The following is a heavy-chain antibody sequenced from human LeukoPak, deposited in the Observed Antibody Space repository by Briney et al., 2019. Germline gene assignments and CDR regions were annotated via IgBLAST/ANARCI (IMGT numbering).Heavy chain of an antibody. CDR3: TTRACHAGGCSSSFYYYYGLHF. V-gene: IGHV1-69*13. CDR2: IIPIFGTA. J-gene: IGHJ6*02. Sequence: GASVKVSCKASGNSISNYAVSWVRQAPGQGFEWMGGIIPIFGTADYAQKFQGRVTITADQSTSTTHMALSSLKSEDTATYYCTTRACHAGGCSSSFYYYYGLHFWGQGTTVSVSS. CDR1: GNSISNYA. D-gene: IGHD3-16*01.